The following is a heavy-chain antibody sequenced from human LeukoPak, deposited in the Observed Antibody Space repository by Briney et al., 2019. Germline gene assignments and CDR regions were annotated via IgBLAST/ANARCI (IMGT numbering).Heavy chain of an antibody. CDR2: ISTSGGNT. CDR1: GFTFNSYA. J-gene: IGHJ4*02. Sequence: GGSLRLSCAASGFTFNSYAMHWIRQAPGRGLEYVSAISTSGGNTYYADSVKGRFTISRDNSKNTLYLQMGSLRTEDMAVYYCARVGTVNFFDYWGQGTLVTVSS. CDR3: ARVGTVNFFDY. V-gene: IGHV3-64*02. D-gene: IGHD4-17*01.